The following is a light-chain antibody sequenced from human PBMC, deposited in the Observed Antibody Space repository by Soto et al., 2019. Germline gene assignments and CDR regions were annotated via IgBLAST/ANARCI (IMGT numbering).Light chain of an antibody. V-gene: IGLV2-23*02. J-gene: IGLJ1*01. Sequence: QSALTQPASVSGSPGQSITISCTRTSSDVGSYNLVSWYQQQHPGKAPKLMIYEVTKRPSGVSNRFSGSKSGNTASLTISGLQAEDEADYYCCSYAGSVAYVFGTGTKVTVL. CDR1: SSDVGSYNL. CDR3: CSYAGSVAYV. CDR2: EVT.